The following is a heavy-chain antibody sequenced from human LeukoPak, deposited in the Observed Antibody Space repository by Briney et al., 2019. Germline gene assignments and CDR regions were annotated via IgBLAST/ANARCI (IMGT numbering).Heavy chain of an antibody. CDR2: INWNGGST. V-gene: IGHV3-20*04. D-gene: IGHD1-26*01. Sequence: GGSLRLSCAASGFTFDDYDMSWVRQAPGKGLEGVSGINWNGGSTGYADSLKGRFTVSRDNANNSLYLQMNSLRAEDTALYYCARRHSGSYTFDYWGQGTLVTVSS. J-gene: IGHJ4*02. CDR1: GFTFDDYD. CDR3: ARRHSGSYTFDY.